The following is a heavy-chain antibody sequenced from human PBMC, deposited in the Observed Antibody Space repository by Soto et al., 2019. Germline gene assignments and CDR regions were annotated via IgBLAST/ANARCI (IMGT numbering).Heavy chain of an antibody. J-gene: IGHJ6*02. V-gene: IGHV3-23*01. CDR1: GFTFSSYA. Sequence: GSLRLSCAASGFTFSSYAMSWVRQAPGKGLEWVSAISGSGGSTYYADSVKGRFTISRDNSKNTLYLQMSSLRAEDTAVYYCVNSGSYPLYYYYYGMDVWGQGTTVTVSS. CDR2: ISGSGGST. D-gene: IGHD1-26*01. CDR3: VNSGSYPLYYYYYGMDV.